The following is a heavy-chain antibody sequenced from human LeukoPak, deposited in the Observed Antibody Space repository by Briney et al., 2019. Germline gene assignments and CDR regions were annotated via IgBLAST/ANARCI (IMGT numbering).Heavy chain of an antibody. D-gene: IGHD6-13*01. Sequence: GASVKVSCKASGYTFTSYGISWVRQAPVQGLEWMGWISAYNGNTNYVQKVQDRVTMTTDTSTSTAYMELRSLRSDDTAVYYCARDISTSWYYFDYWGQGTLVTVSS. V-gene: IGHV1-18*01. CDR3: ARDISTSWYYFDY. J-gene: IGHJ4*02. CDR2: ISAYNGNT. CDR1: GYTFTSYG.